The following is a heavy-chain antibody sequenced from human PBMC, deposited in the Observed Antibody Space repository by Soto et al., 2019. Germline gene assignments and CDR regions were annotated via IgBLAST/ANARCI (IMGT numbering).Heavy chain of an antibody. Sequence: QVQLQQWGAGLLKPSETLSLTCAVYGGSFSGYYWSWIRQPPGKGLEWIGEINHSGSTNYNPSLKSRVTISVDTSKNQFSLKLSSVTAADTAVYYCARIRSYDILTGYRNYYYGMDVWGQGTTVTVSS. CDR1: GGSFSGYY. J-gene: IGHJ6*02. V-gene: IGHV4-34*01. CDR3: ARIRSYDILTGYRNYYYGMDV. CDR2: INHSGST. D-gene: IGHD3-9*01.